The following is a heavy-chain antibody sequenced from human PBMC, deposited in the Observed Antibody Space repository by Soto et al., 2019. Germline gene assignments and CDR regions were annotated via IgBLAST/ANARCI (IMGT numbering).Heavy chain of an antibody. V-gene: IGHV1-69*01. CDR2: IIPIFGTA. Sequence: QVQLVQSGAEVKKPGSSVKVSCKASGDTFSSYAISWVRQAPGQGLEWMGGIIPIFGTANYAQKFQGRVTITADESTSTAYMELSSLRSEDTAVYYCARDGSGYRSRASPMDVLCQGTPVTVSS. D-gene: IGHD3-22*01. CDR3: ARDGSGYRSRASPMDV. J-gene: IGHJ6*02. CDR1: GDTFSSYA.